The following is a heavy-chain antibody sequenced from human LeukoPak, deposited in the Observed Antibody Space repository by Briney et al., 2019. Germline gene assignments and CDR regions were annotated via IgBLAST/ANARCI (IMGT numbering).Heavy chain of an antibody. CDR1: GFTFSSYA. J-gene: IGHJ4*02. CDR3: ARDYNVWGSKAHFDY. D-gene: IGHD3-16*01. CDR2: ISYDGSNK. Sequence: GGSLRLSCAASGFTFSSYAMHGVRQAPGKGLEWVAVISYDGSNKYYADSVKGRFTISRDNSKNTLYLQMNSLRAEDTAVYYCARDYNVWGSKAHFDYWGQGTLVTVSS. V-gene: IGHV3-30*04.